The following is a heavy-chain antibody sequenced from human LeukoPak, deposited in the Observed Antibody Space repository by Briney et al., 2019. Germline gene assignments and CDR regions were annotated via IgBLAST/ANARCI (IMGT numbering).Heavy chain of an antibody. V-gene: IGHV4-59*08. CDR2: IYYTGST. CDR1: GDSISNYY. D-gene: IGHD1-26*01. CDR3: ARHWAAIGGNYPFDY. Sequence: SETLSLTCTVSGDSISNYYWSWIRQPPGEGLEWIGYIYYTGSTSYNPSLKSRVTISVDTSKNQFSLRLSPVTAADTAVYYCARHWAAIGGNYPFDYWGQGTLVTVSS. J-gene: IGHJ4*02.